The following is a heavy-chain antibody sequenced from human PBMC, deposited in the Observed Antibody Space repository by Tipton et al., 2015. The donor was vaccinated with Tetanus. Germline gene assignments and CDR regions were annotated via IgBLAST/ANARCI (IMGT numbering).Heavy chain of an antibody. CDR1: GGSISSYY. CDR3: ARTYYYDSSGYYPFDY. Sequence: GLVKPSETLSLTCTVSGGSISSYYWSWIRQPAGKGLEWIGRIYTSGSTNYNPSLKSRVTMSVDTSKNQFSLKLSSVTAADTAVYYCARTYYYDSSGYYPFDYWGQGTLVTVSS. CDR2: IYTSGST. V-gene: IGHV4-4*07. D-gene: IGHD3-22*01. J-gene: IGHJ4*02.